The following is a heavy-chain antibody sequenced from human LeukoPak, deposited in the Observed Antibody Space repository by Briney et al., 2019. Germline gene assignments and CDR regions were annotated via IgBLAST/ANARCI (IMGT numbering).Heavy chain of an antibody. Sequence: PGGSLRLSCAASGVTVSSSSMSWVRQAPGKGLEWVSAAYSGGYTNYADSVKGRFTISRDNAKNSLYLQMYSLRAEDTAVYYCARGFELITFGGAIGKLNWFDSWGQGTLVTVSS. CDR1: GVTVSSSS. V-gene: IGHV3-53*01. CDR2: AYSGGYT. CDR3: ARGFELITFGGAIGKLNWFDS. D-gene: IGHD3-16*02. J-gene: IGHJ5*01.